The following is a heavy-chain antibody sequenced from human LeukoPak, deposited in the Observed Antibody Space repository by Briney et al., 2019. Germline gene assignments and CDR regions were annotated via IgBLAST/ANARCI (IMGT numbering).Heavy chain of an antibody. CDR1: GYTFTSYA. CDR2: INAGNGNT. D-gene: IGHD6-13*01. Sequence: PSASVKVSCKASGYTFTSYAMHWVRQAPGQRLEWMGWINAGNGNTKYSQKFQGRVTITRDTSASTAYMELSSLRSEDTAVYYCARVPDSSSWYGGGFDYWGQGTLVTVSS. V-gene: IGHV1-3*01. CDR3: ARVPDSSSWYGGGFDY. J-gene: IGHJ4*02.